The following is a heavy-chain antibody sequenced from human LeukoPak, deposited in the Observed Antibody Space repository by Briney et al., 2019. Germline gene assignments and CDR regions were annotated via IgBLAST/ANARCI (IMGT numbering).Heavy chain of an antibody. Sequence: GGSLRLSCAASGFIFSSYAMGWVRQAPGKGLEWVSVISSSGATTYYTDSVKGRFTISRDNSKNTLYLQMNTLRAEDTAVYYCAKEPLLCGRDYYSLFESWGQGTLVTASS. V-gene: IGHV3-23*01. CDR1: GFIFSSYA. D-gene: IGHD2-21*02. CDR2: ISSSGATT. J-gene: IGHJ4*02. CDR3: AKEPLLCGRDYYSLFES.